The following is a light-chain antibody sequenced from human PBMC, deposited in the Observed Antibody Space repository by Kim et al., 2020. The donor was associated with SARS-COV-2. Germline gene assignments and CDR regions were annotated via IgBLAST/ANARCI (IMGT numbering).Light chain of an antibody. Sequence: EIVMTQSPATLSVSSGERATISCRASQSVDRNLAWYQQKPGQAPMLLIYEASSSATGVPATISGSGSGTEFTLSISRVQSEDFAVYYCQQYKNWPHTFGQGTKLEI. CDR1: QSVDRN. V-gene: IGKV3-15*01. CDR3: QQYKNWPHT. J-gene: IGKJ2*01. CDR2: EAS.